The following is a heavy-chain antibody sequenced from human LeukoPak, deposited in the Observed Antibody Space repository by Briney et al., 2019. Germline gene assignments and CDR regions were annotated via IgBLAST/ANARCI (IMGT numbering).Heavy chain of an antibody. Sequence: GASVKVSCKASGYTFTSYGISWVRQAPGQGLEWMGWISAYNGNTNYAQKLQGRVTMTTDTSTSTAYMELRSLRSDDTAVYYCARVYVGSSGWYDAFDIWGQGTMVTVSS. CDR3: ARVYVGSSGWYDAFDI. CDR1: GYTFTSYG. V-gene: IGHV1-18*01. D-gene: IGHD6-19*01. CDR2: ISAYNGNT. J-gene: IGHJ3*02.